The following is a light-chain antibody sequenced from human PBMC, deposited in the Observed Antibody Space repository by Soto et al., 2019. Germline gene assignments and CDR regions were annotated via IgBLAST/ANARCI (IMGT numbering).Light chain of an antibody. J-gene: IGKJ5*01. Sequence: EIVLTQSPGTLSFSPVERSTLSCRASQSVSIYLAWYQQKPGQAPRLLIYDASNRATGIPAKFSGSGSGTDFTLTISSLEPEDSAVYYCQQRSNSPPWITFGQGTRLEIK. CDR3: QQRSNSPPWIT. CDR1: QSVSIY. CDR2: DAS. V-gene: IGKV3-11*01.